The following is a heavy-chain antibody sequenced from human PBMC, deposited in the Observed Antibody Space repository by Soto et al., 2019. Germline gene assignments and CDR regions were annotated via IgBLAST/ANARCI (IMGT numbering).Heavy chain of an antibody. CDR2: FYSSGSI. J-gene: IGHJ5*02. CDR1: GYSITAGGYY. V-gene: IGHV4-31*03. D-gene: IGHD3-22*01. Sequence: SETLSLTCFVSGYSITAGGYYWSWIRHHPGEGLEWIGSFYSSGSIIYNPSLRSRVSISGDTSSNQFSMSLTSVTAADTARYYCARMYSSGSCCLHPRGHVSLVTV. CDR3: ARMYSSGSCCLHP.